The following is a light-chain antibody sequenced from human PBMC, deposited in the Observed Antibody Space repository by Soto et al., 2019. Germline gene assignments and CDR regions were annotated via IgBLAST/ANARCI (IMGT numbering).Light chain of an antibody. CDR3: QQYVTSSPRT. Sequence: EIVMTQSPATLSVSPGDRATLSCRASQSVSSNLAWYQQKPGQAPRLLIYGASTRATGIPARFSGSGSGTEFTLTISSLQSEDFAVYYCQQYVTSSPRTFGQGTKVDIK. V-gene: IGKV3-15*01. J-gene: IGKJ1*01. CDR2: GAS. CDR1: QSVSSN.